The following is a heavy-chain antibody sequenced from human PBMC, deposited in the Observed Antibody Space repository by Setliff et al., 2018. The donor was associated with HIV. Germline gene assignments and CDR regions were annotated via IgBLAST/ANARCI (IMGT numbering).Heavy chain of an antibody. V-gene: IGHV3-66*02. CDR3: ARTRPYNSALDY. D-gene: IGHD6-25*01. CDR2: IYSDGST. Sequence: GGSLRLSCEASGFTVSSSYMAWVRQAPGQGLEWVSTIYSDGSTYHSDSVKGRFTLSRDNSKNTVYLQVGSLRPDDTAMYYCARTRPYNSALDYWGQGTLVTVSS. CDR1: GFTVSSSY. J-gene: IGHJ4*02.